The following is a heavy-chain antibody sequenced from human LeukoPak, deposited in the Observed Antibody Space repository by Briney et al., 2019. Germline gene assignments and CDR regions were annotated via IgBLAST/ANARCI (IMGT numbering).Heavy chain of an antibody. Sequence: GASVKVSCKASGGTFSSYAISWVRQAPGQGLEWMGGIIPIFGTANYAQKFQGRVTITADKSTSTAYMELSSLRSEDTAVYYCARGDSSSGYYYYYYMDVWGKGTTVTISS. CDR2: IIPIFGTA. CDR3: ARGDSSSGYYYYYYMDV. CDR1: GGTFSSYA. D-gene: IGHD6-6*01. J-gene: IGHJ6*03. V-gene: IGHV1-69*06.